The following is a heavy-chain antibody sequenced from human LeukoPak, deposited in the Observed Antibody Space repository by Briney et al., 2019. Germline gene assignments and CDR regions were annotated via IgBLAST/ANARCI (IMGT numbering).Heavy chain of an antibody. V-gene: IGHV3-30*02. CDR1: GFTFSSYG. J-gene: IGHJ4*02. Sequence: LAGGSLRLSCAASGFTFSSYGMHWVRQAPGKGLEWVAFIRYDGSNKYYADSVKGRFTISRDNSKNTLYLQMISLRAEDTAVYYCAKDPSDWEQHYYWGQGTLVTVSS. CDR2: IRYDGSNK. D-gene: IGHD1-26*01. CDR3: AKDPSDWEQHYY.